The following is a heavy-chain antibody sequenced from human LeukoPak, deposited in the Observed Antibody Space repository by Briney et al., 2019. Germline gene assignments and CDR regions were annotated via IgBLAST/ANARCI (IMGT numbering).Heavy chain of an antibody. CDR2: IYYSGST. Sequence: SETLSLTCTVSGGSISSSSYYWGWIRQPPGKGLEWIGSIYYSGSTYYNPSLKSRVTISVDTSKNQFSLKLSSVTAADTAVYYCARDGGDYVLANWFDPWGQGTLVTVSS. V-gene: IGHV4-39*07. CDR3: ARDGGDYVLANWFDP. J-gene: IGHJ5*02. D-gene: IGHD3-3*02. CDR1: GGSISSSSYY.